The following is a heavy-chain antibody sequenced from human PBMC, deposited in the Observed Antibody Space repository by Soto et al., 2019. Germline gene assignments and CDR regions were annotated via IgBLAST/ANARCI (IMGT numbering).Heavy chain of an antibody. D-gene: IGHD6-19*01. CDR1: GYTFTGYY. CDR2: INPNSGGT. Sequence: ASVKVSCKASGYTFTGYYMHWVRQAPGQGLEWMGWINPNSGGTNYAQKFQGWVTMTRDTSISTAYMELSRLRSDDTAVYYCVRQSTASSGSEGFDYLGQGTLVTVS. J-gene: IGHJ4*02. CDR3: VRQSTASSGSEGFDY. V-gene: IGHV1-2*04.